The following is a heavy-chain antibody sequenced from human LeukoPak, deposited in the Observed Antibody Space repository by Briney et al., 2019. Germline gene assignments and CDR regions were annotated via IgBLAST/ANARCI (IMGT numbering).Heavy chain of an antibody. D-gene: IGHD3-9*01. J-gene: IGHJ3*02. CDR2: INPNSGDT. CDR3: ARDRLKMNWFHDAFDI. V-gene: IGHV1-2*02. Sequence: ASVKVSCKASGYMFTGHHMHWVRQAPGQGLEWMGWINPNSGDTNYAQKFQGRVTMTRDTSINTAYMQLSRLKSDDTAVYYCARDRLKMNWFHDAFDIWGQGTMVTVSS. CDR1: GYMFTGHH.